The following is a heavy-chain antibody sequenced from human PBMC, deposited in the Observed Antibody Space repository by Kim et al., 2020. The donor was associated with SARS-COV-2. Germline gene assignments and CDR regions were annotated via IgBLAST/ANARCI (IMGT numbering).Heavy chain of an antibody. CDR2: ISAYNGNT. D-gene: IGHD1-26*01. CDR3: ARGVRVSGNYNYIDY. J-gene: IGHJ4*02. CDR1: GYSFTSYA. V-gene: IGHV1-18*01. Sequence: ASVKVSCKASGYSFTSYAISWVRQAPGQGLEWMGWISAYNGNTNYTQKLQDRVTMTADTSTTTAYMELRSLSSDDTAVYYCARGVRVSGNYNYIDYWGQGTLVTVSS.